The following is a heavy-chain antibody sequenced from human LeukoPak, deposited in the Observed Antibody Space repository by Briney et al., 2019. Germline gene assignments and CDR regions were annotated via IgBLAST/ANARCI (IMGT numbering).Heavy chain of an antibody. CDR2: INHSGRT. CDR3: ARDGGSNNYWFDP. D-gene: IGHD4-23*01. J-gene: IGHJ5*02. V-gene: IGHV4-34*01. CDR1: GGCFGVYY. Sequence: SETLSLTHALYGGCFGVYYWISIRQPPGKGLEWIGEINHSGRTNYNPSLKSRVTISLDKSKNQFSLKLSSVAAADTAVYFCARDGGSNNYWFDPWGQGTLVLVSS.